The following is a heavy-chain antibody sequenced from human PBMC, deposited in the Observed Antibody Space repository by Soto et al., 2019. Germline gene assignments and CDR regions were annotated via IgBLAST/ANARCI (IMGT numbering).Heavy chain of an antibody. D-gene: IGHD6-13*01. CDR1: GFTFSSFA. CDR3: ARGLSAGKGSPPDF. J-gene: IGHJ4*02. V-gene: IGHV3-23*01. Sequence: GGSLRLSCAASGFTFSSFAMSWVRQAPGKGLDWVSAISGSGGSTYSADSVKGRFTISRDNSKNTLYLQMSSLRAEDTAVYYCARGLSAGKGSPPDFWGQGSLVTVSS. CDR2: ISGSGGST.